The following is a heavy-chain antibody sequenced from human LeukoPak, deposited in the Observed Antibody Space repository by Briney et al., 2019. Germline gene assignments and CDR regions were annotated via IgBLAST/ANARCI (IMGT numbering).Heavy chain of an antibody. D-gene: IGHD6-13*01. CDR1: GGSFSGYY. J-gene: IGHJ4*02. Sequence: SETLSLTCAVYGGSFSGYYWSWIRQPPGKGLEWIGYIYYSGSTNYNPSLKSRVTISVDTSKNQFSLKLSSVTAADTAVYYCARVPSLAAASRFDYWGQGTLVTVSS. CDR2: IYYSGST. CDR3: ARVPSLAAASRFDY. V-gene: IGHV4-59*01.